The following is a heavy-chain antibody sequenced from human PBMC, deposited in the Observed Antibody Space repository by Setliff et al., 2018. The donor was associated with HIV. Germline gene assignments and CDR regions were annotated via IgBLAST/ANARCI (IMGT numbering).Heavy chain of an antibody. V-gene: IGHV4-30-4*08. Sequence: SETLSLTCTVSGGSFSSGDYSWTWVRQPPGKGLEWIGFIFYSGSTHQNPSLKSRVTISVDSSKNHFSLKLSSVTAADTAVYYCARGGYSSSWYTYYGMDVWGQGTTVTVSS. CDR2: IFYSGST. D-gene: IGHD6-13*01. J-gene: IGHJ6*02. CDR3: ARGGYSSSWYTYYGMDV. CDR1: GGSFSSGDYS.